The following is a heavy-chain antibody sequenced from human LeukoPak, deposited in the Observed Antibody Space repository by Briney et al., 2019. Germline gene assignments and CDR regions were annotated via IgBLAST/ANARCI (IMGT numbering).Heavy chain of an antibody. Sequence: SETLSLTCTVSGGSISSSSYYWGWIRQPPGKGLEWIGSIYYSGSTYYNPSLKSRVTISVDTSKNQFSLKLSSVTAADTAVYYCARDLHWNSYYFDYWGQGTLVTVSS. J-gene: IGHJ4*02. V-gene: IGHV4-39*02. D-gene: IGHD1-7*01. CDR2: IYYSGST. CDR3: ARDLHWNSYYFDY. CDR1: GGSISSSSYY.